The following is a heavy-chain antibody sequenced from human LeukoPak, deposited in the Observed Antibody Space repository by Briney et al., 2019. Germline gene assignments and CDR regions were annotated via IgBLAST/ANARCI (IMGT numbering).Heavy chain of an antibody. J-gene: IGHJ4*02. CDR2: MHYSGGT. D-gene: IGHD6-13*01. CDR1: GGSISTYY. CDR3: ARHWETSSWYVDY. V-gene: IGHV4-59*08. Sequence: PSETLSLTCTVSGGSISTYYWSWIRQPPGKGLEWIGYMHYSGGTNYNPSLKSRVTISVDASKNQFSLKLSSVTAADTAVYYCARHWETSSWYVDYWGQGTLVTVSS.